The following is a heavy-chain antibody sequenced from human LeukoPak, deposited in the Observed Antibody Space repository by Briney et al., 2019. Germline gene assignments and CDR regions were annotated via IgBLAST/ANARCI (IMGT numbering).Heavy chain of an antibody. CDR3: ARDRRDAYYYTYYYMDV. J-gene: IGHJ6*03. CDR2: IKQDGNEK. V-gene: IGHV3-7*01. Sequence: GGSLRLSCAASGFTFTSFWMSWVRQAPGKGLEWVANIKQDGNEKYYVDSVKGRFTISRDNAKNSLYLHMNSLRAEDTAVYYCARDRRDAYYYTYYYMDVWGKGTTVTVSS. CDR1: GFTFTSFW.